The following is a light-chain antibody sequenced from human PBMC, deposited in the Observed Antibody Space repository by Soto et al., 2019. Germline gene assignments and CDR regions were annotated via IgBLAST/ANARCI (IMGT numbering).Light chain of an antibody. CDR2: TTS. CDR3: HQSYITPPA. J-gene: IGKJ2*01. CDR1: QNIDIY. Sequence: DVQMTQSPSSLSASVGDRVTITCRASQNIDIYLNWYQQKPGRPPTLLIYTTSRLQSGVPTRFRGSGSGTDFTLPTSNLQPEDFATYSFHQSYITPPAFGQGTKVGIK. V-gene: IGKV1-39*01.